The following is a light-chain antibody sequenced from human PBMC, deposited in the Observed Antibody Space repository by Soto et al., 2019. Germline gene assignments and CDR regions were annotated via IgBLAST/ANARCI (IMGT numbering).Light chain of an antibody. CDR1: QSVSSN. J-gene: IGKJ3*01. Sequence: EIVMTQSPATLSVSPGERATLSCRASQSVSSNLAWYQQKPGQAPRLLIYGASTRATGIPARFSGSGSGTEFTLTISSLQSEDFAVYYCQQYNNWPLTFGPGTKVVS. CDR2: GAS. V-gene: IGKV3-15*01. CDR3: QQYNNWPLT.